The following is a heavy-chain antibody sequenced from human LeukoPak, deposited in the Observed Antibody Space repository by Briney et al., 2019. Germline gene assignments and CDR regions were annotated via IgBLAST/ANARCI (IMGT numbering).Heavy chain of an antibody. J-gene: IGHJ6*02. CDR3: ARAKGPTVVPAAIGRFYYYYGMDV. CDR2: IYYSGST. V-gene: IGHV4-59*01. CDR1: GGSISSYY. Sequence: SETLSLTCTVSGGSISSYYWSWIQQPPGKGLEWIGYIYYSGSTNYNPSLKSRVTISVDTSKNQFSLKLSSVTAADTAVYYCARAKGPTVVPAAIGRFYYYYGMDVWGQGTTVTVSS. D-gene: IGHD2-2*02.